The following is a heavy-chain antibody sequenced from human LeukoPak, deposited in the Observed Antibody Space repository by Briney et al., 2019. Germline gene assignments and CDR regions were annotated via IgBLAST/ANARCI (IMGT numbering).Heavy chain of an antibody. V-gene: IGHV3-23*01. CDR2: ISDSGGRT. Sequence: GGSLRLSCAVSGITLSDYGMSWVRQAPGKGLEWVAGISDSGGRTNYADSVKGRFTISRDNPKNTLYLQMNSLRAEDTAVYFCAKRGVVIRVILVGLHKEAYYFDSWGQGALVTVSS. CDR1: GITLSDYG. CDR3: AKRGVVIRVILVGLHKEAYYFDS. D-gene: IGHD3-22*01. J-gene: IGHJ4*02.